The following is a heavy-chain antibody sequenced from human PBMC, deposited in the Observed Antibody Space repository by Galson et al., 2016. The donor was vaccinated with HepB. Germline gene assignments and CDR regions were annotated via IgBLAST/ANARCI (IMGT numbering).Heavy chain of an antibody. CDR3: ARGESGSYSY. CDR2: ISYDGASQ. V-gene: IGHV3-30-3*01. J-gene: IGHJ4*02. CDR1: GFTFDDFL. Sequence: SLRLSCAASGFTFDDFLMHWVRQGPDKGLEWVALISYDGASQYYADSVKGRFTISRDNSKNTLSLQMTSLGPEDTGRYYCARGESGSYSYWGQGTLVSVS. D-gene: IGHD1-26*01.